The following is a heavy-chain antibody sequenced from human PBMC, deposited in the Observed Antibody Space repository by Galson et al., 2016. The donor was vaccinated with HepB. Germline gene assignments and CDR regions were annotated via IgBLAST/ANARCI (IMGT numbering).Heavy chain of an antibody. CDR3: ARVSGNAFDI. V-gene: IGHV4-31*03. J-gene: IGHJ3*02. Sequence: TLSLTCSVSAGSISSGGYYWSWIRQHPGKGLEWIGYINHSGTTYYNPSLSSRAAISLDTSKNQFSLEVSSVTAADTAVYYCARVSGNAFDIWGHGTMVTVSS. CDR2: INHSGTT. CDR1: AGSISSGGYY.